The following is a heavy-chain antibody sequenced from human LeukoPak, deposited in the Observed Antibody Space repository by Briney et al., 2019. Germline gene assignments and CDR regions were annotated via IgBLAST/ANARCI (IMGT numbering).Heavy chain of an antibody. CDR2: ISSSSSYI. CDR3: ARDQNVNSYGDYDFPYYMDV. J-gene: IGHJ6*03. D-gene: IGHD4-17*01. V-gene: IGHV3-21*01. Sequence: GGSLRLSCAASGFTFSSYSMNWVRQAPGKGLEWVSSISSSSSYIYYADSVKGRFTISRDNAKNSLYLQMNSLRAEDTAVYYCARDQNVNSYGDYDFPYYMDVWGKGTTVTISS. CDR1: GFTFSSYS.